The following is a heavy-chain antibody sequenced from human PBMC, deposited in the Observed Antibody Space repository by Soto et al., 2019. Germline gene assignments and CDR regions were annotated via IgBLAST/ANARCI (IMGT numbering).Heavy chain of an antibody. CDR2: ISSSSSTI. V-gene: IGHV3-48*02. D-gene: IGHD3-22*01. CDR3: AREKDYYDSSGYEFVGAFDI. CDR1: GFTFSSYS. Sequence: PGGSLRLSCAASGFTFSSYSMNWVRQAPGKGLEWVSYISSSSSTIYYAVSVKGRFTISRDNAKNSLYLQMNSLRDEDTAVYYCAREKDYYDSSGYEFVGAFDIWGQGTMVTVSS. J-gene: IGHJ3*02.